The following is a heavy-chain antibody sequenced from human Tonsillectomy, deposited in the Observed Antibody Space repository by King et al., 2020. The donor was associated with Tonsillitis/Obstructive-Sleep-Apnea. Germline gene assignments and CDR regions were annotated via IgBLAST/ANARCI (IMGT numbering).Heavy chain of an antibody. J-gene: IGHJ5*02. CDR1: GGSISSSGYY. CDR2: IYYSGST. D-gene: IGHD5-12*01. CDR3: ARASGYSGYYYRYNWFDP. Sequence: QLQESGPGLVKPSQTLSLTCTVSGGSISSSGYYWSWIRQHPGMGLEWIGYIYYSGSTYYNPSLKSRVTISLDTSKNQFSLKLSSVTAADTAVYYCARASGYSGYYYRYNWFDPWGQGTLVTVSS. V-gene: IGHV4-31*03.